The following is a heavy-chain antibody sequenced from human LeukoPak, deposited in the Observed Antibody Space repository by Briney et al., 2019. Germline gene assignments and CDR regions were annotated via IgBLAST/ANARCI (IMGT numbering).Heavy chain of an antibody. CDR2: IYYSGST. CDR1: VGSINSGSYY. J-gene: IGHJ4*02. V-gene: IGHV4-31*03. Sequence: PSETLSLTCTVSVGSINSGSYYWSWIRQHPGKGLEWVGYIYYSGSTYYNPSLTSRLTMSIDMSKNQVSLNLSSVTAADTVIYYCARCGGCAGPFNYWGQGTLVTVSP. D-gene: IGHD2-15*01. CDR3: ARCGGCAGPFNY.